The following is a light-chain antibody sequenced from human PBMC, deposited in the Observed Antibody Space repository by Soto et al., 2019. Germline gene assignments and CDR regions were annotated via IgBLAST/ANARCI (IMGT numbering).Light chain of an antibody. J-gene: IGKJ3*01. CDR2: GGA. V-gene: IGKV3-20*01. Sequence: EIVLTQSPDTLSLSPGERVTLSCRASQNIYINSLAWYQQRPGQAPRLLIYGGATRATAVPDRFSGSGSGTDFALTISRLEPEDFAVYYCQQYGAPPLTFGPGTKV. CDR3: QQYGAPPLT. CDR1: QNIYINS.